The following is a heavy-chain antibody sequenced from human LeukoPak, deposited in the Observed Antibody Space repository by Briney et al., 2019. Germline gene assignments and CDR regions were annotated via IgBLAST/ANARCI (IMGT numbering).Heavy chain of an antibody. D-gene: IGHD1-14*01. CDR2: IYYSSST. CDR1: GVSISSSSYS. V-gene: IGHV4-39*01. J-gene: IGHJ4*02. CDR3: ASQDGEPWLYYFDY. Sequence: SETLSLTCTVSGVSISSSSYSWGWIRQPPGKGLERIGSIYYSSSTYYNPSLKSRVTISVDTSKNQFSLKLSSVTAADTAVYYCASQDGEPWLYYFDYWGQGTLVTVSS.